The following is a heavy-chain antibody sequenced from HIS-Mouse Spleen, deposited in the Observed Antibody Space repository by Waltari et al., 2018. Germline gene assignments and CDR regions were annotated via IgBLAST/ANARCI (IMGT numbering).Heavy chain of an antibody. J-gene: IGHJ4*02. D-gene: IGHD7-27*01. CDR2: ISSSSSYI. Sequence: EVQLVESGGGLVKPGGSLRLSCAASGFTFSLYSMNWVRQAPGKGLEWVSSISSSSSYIYYADSVKGRFTISRDNAKNSLYLQMNSLRAEDTAVYYCAREVTLTGYFDYWGQGTLVTVSS. CDR3: AREVTLTGYFDY. CDR1: GFTFSLYS. V-gene: IGHV3-21*01.